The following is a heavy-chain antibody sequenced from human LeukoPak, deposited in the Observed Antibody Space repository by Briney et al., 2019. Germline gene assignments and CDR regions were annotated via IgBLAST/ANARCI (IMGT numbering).Heavy chain of an antibody. CDR2: INHSGST. CDR3: ARFAQSGWFAP. CDR1: GGSFSGYY. V-gene: IGHV4-34*01. D-gene: IGHD4-11*01. J-gene: IGHJ5*02. Sequence: PSETLSLTCADYGGSFSGYYWRWIRQPPGKELEWIGEINHSGSTNYNPSLKSRVTISVDTSKNQFSLKLSSETAADTAVYYCARFAQSGWFAPWGQGTLVTVSS.